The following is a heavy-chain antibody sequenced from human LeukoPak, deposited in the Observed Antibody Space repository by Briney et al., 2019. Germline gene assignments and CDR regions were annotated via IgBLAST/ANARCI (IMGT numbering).Heavy chain of an antibody. D-gene: IGHD1-26*01. V-gene: IGHV3-48*04. CDR2: ISSSSSTI. CDR3: ARDRGGSYSAIDY. Sequence: GGSLRLSCAASGFTFSSYSMNWVREAPGKGLEWDSFISSSSSTIYYADSVKGQFTISRDNPKNSLYLQMNSLRAEDTAVYYCARDRGGSYSAIDYWGQGTLVTVSS. J-gene: IGHJ4*02. CDR1: GFTFSSYS.